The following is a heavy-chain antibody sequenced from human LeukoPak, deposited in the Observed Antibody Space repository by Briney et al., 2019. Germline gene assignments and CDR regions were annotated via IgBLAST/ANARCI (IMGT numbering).Heavy chain of an antibody. Sequence: GGYLSFYCAASGFTFSSYAMMWVRQAPGKGLEGVSALSGGGGSTYYADSVKGRITISRDNSKNTLYLQMNSLRAEDTAVYYCAKEAAQQLLKLFENWGQGTVVTVSS. CDR3: AKEAAQQLLKLFEN. CDR1: GFTFSSYA. CDR2: LSGGGGST. V-gene: IGHV3-23*01. J-gene: IGHJ4*02. D-gene: IGHD6-13*01.